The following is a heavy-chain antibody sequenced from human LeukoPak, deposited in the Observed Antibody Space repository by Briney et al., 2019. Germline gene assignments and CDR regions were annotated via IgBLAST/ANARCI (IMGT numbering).Heavy chain of an antibody. D-gene: IGHD7-27*01. CDR3: ARHGDNDYFDY. CDR1: GGSISSATYY. Sequence: PSETLSLTCTVSGGSISSATYYWDWIRQPPGKGLEWIGSIYYSGNTHYNPSLKSRVTISVDTSKNQFSLKLSSVTAADTAVYYCARHGDNDYFDYWGQGTLVTVSS. J-gene: IGHJ4*02. V-gene: IGHV4-39*01. CDR2: IYYSGNT.